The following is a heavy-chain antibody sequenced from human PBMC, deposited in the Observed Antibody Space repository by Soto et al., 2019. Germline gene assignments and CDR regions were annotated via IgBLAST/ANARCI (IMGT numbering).Heavy chain of an antibody. J-gene: IGHJ6*02. V-gene: IGHV1-2*04. D-gene: IGHD2-8*01. CDR2: INPKSGGT. Sequence: GASVKVSCKASGYSFTDYHIHWVRQAPGQGLEWLGRINPKSGGTSTAQKFQGWVTMTTDTSISTASMELTRLTSDDTATYYCARGDSTDCSNGVCSFFYNHDMDVWGQGTTVTV. CDR1: GYSFTDYH. CDR3: ARGDSTDCSNGVCSFFYNHDMDV.